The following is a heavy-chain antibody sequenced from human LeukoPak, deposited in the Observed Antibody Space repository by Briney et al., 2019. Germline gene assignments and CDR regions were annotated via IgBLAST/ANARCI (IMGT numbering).Heavy chain of an antibody. V-gene: IGHV3-11*04. Sequence: GGSLRLSCVASGFSFSDYYMSWIRQAPGKGLEWVSYIGSTIYYADSVKGRFTISRDNAKNSLYLQMNSLRAEDTAVYYCARDVSRYYYDSSGYRTQALDTWGQGTMVTVSS. D-gene: IGHD3-22*01. J-gene: IGHJ3*02. CDR3: ARDVSRYYYDSSGYRTQALDT. CDR1: GFSFSDYY. CDR2: IGSTI.